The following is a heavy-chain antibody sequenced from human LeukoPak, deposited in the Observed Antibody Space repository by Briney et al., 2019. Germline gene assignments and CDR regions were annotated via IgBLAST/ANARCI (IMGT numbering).Heavy chain of an antibody. V-gene: IGHV4-61*05. CDR1: GGSISSSSYY. CDR3: ARQAVTNDLDY. Sequence: SETLSLTCTVSGGSISSSSYYWSWIRQPPGKGLEWIGYIYYSGSTNYNPSLKSRVTISVGTSKNQFSLKLSSVTAADTAVYYCARQAVTNDLDYWGQGTLVTVSS. D-gene: IGHD4-17*01. J-gene: IGHJ4*02. CDR2: IYYSGST.